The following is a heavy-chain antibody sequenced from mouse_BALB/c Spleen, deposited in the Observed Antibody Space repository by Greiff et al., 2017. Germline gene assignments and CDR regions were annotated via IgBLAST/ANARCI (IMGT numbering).Heavy chain of an antibody. D-gene: IGHD2-3*01. CDR1: GYTFTSYW. CDR2: INPSTGYT. CDR3: ARREGYYAWFAY. Sequence: QVQLQQSGAELAKPGASVKMSCKASGYTFTSYWMHWVKQRPGQGLEWIGYINPSTGYTEYNQKFKDKATLTADKSSSTAYMQLSSLTSEDSAVYYCARREGYYAWFAYWGQGTLVTVSA. J-gene: IGHJ3*01. V-gene: IGHV1-7*01.